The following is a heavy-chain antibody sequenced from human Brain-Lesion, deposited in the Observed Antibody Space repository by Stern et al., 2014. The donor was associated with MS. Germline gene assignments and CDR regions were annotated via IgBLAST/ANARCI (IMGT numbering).Heavy chain of an antibody. CDR3: ARGRVVPGFQYYATDV. Sequence: QVQLQESGPGLVKPSQTLSLSCTVSGGSISSGGYYWSWIRQPAGKGLEWIGRIFNSGSTSYNPSLKSPVTISKDTPQNPFPLRLNSMTAADTAVYYCARGRVVPGFQYYATDVWGQGTTVIVSS. D-gene: IGHD2-2*01. CDR2: IFNSGST. CDR1: GGSISSGGYY. V-gene: IGHV4-61*02. J-gene: IGHJ6*02.